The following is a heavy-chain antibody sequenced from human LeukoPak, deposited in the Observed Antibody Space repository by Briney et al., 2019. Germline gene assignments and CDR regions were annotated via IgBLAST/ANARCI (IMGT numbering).Heavy chain of an antibody. D-gene: IGHD2-15*01. CDR3: ARVDGSCSGGSCPSGNWFDP. Sequence: SETLSLTCTVSGYSISSGYYWGWIRQPPGKGLEWIGSIYHSGSTYYNPSLKSRVTISVDTSKNQFPLKLNSVTAADTAVYYCARVDGSCSGGSCPSGNWFDPWGQGTLVTVSS. J-gene: IGHJ5*02. CDR2: IYHSGST. V-gene: IGHV4-38-2*02. CDR1: GYSISSGYY.